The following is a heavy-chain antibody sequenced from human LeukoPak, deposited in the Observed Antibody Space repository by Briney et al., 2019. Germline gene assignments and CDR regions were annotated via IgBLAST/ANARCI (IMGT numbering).Heavy chain of an antibody. CDR3: AKDGKYSSSWGAFDY. V-gene: IGHV3-23*01. CDR1: GFTFSSYW. Sequence: GGSLRLSCAASGFTFSSYWMNRVRQAPGKGLEWVSAISGSGGSTYYADSVKGRFTISRDNSKNTLYLQMNSLRAEDTAVYYCAKDGKYSSSWGAFDYWGQGTLVTVSS. D-gene: IGHD6-13*01. CDR2: ISGSGGST. J-gene: IGHJ4*02.